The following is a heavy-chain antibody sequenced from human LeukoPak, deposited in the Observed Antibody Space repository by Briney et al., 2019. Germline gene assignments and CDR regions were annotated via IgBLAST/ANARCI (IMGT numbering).Heavy chain of an antibody. D-gene: IGHD4-17*01. CDR3: AGNNDYGDYGLDY. CDR2: ISTSSSTI. Sequence: PGGSLRLSCAASGFTFGDYYMSWIRQAPGKGLEWVSYISTSSSTIYYADSVKGRFTISRDNAKNSLYLQMNSLRAEDTAVYYCAGNNDYGDYGLDYWGQGTLVTVSS. CDR1: GFTFGDYY. V-gene: IGHV3-11*04. J-gene: IGHJ4*02.